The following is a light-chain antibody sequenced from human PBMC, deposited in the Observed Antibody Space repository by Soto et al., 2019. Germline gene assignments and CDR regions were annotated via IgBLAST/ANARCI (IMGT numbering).Light chain of an antibody. CDR3: VLYMGSGVWV. V-gene: IGLV8-61*01. CDR2: STN. CDR1: SGSVSTSSY. Sequence: QTVVTQEPSFSVSPGRTVTLTCGLSSGSVSTSSYPSWYQQTPGQAPRTLIYSTNTRSSGVPXRFSGSILGNKAALTITGXXADDEXXXXCVLYMGSGVWVFGGGTKVTVL. J-gene: IGLJ3*02.